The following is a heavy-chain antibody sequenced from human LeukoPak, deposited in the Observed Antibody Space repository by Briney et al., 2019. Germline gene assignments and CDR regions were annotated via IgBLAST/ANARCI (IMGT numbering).Heavy chain of an antibody. CDR3: ARAQVGNWFDP. V-gene: IGHV1-46*01. CDR1: GYTFTSYY. Sequence: GASVKVSCKASGYTFTSYYMHWVRQAPGQGLEWMGIINPSGGSTSYAQKFQGRVTMTRDMSTSTVYMELSSLRSEDTAVYYCARAQVGNWFDPWGQGTLVTVSS. CDR2: INPSGGST. J-gene: IGHJ5*02.